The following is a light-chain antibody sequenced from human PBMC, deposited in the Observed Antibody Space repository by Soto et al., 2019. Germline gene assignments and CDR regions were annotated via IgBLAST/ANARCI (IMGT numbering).Light chain of an antibody. CDR3: QSYDGTLSGSYV. CDR1: SSNIGAGYD. V-gene: IGLV1-40*01. J-gene: IGLJ1*01. Sequence: QSVLTQPPSVSGAPGQRVTISCTGSSSNIGAGYDVHRYQQLPGTAPKLVIYGTTNRPSGVPDRFSGAKSGTTASLAITGLQDEDEADYYCQSYDGTLSGSYVFGIGTKLTVL. CDR2: GTT.